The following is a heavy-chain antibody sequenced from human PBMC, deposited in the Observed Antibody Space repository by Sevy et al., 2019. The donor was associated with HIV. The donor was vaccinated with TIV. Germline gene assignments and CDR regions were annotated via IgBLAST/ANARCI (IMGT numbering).Heavy chain of an antibody. CDR2: IKQDGSEK. Sequence: QAGGSLRLSCAASEFTFSSYWMSWVRQAPGKGLEWVANIKQDGSEKYYVDSVKGGFTISRDNAKNSLYLQMNSLRAEDTAVYYCARSGGSYDYGMDVWGQGTTVTVSS. CDR1: EFTFSSYW. D-gene: IGHD1-26*01. CDR3: ARSGGSYDYGMDV. V-gene: IGHV3-7*01. J-gene: IGHJ6*02.